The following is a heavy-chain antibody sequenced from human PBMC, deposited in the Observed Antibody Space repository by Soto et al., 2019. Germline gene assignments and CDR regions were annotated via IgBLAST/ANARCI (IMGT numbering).Heavy chain of an antibody. Sequence: QITLKESGPTLVKPTQTLTLTCTFSGFSLSTSGVGVGWIRQPPGKALEWLAVIYWDDDKRSSSSLKSRLTIHKDTSKNQVVLTMTNMDPVDTATYYCAHHPYYGLAPYSFDYWGQGILVTVSS. CDR3: AHHPYYGLAPYSFDY. CDR2: IYWDDDK. J-gene: IGHJ4*02. V-gene: IGHV2-5*02. D-gene: IGHD3-10*01. CDR1: GFSLSTSGVG.